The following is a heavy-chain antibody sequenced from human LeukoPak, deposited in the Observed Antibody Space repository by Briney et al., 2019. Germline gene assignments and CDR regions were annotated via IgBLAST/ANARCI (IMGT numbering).Heavy chain of an antibody. J-gene: IGHJ5*02. CDR2: MNPNSGNT. CDR3: ARGGYYDSSGYT. D-gene: IGHD3-22*01. CDR1: GYTFTSYY. Sequence: ASVKVSCKASGYTFTSYYMHWVRQAPGQGLEWMGWMNPNSGNTGYAQKFQGRVTMTRNTSISTAYMELSSLRSEDTAVYYCARGGYYDSSGYTWGQGTLVTVSS. V-gene: IGHV1-8*02.